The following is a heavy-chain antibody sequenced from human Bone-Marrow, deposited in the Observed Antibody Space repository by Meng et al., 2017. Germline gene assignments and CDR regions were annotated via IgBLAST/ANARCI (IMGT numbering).Heavy chain of an antibody. CDR1: GYTLAELS. D-gene: IGHD2-21*02. Sequence: ASVKVSCKVSGYTLAELSMHWVRQAPGKGLEWMGGFDPEDGETIYAQKFQGRVTMTEDTSTDTAYMELRSLRSEDTAVYYCATVPLAYCGGDCYWRFDYWGQGTLVTVSS. J-gene: IGHJ4*02. CDR2: FDPEDGET. CDR3: ATVPLAYCGGDCYWRFDY. V-gene: IGHV1-24*01.